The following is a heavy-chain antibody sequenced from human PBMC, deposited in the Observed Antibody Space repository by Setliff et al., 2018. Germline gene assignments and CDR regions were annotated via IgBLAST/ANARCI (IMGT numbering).Heavy chain of an antibody. CDR1: GGSIRSGSFY. J-gene: IGHJ4*02. Sequence: TLSLTCTVSGGSIRSGSFYWSWIRQSAEKGLEWIGRVHASGSPNYNPSFKGRVTISLDTSTNQFSLNLNSVTAADTAVYYCAKGRYFDWFFEDWGQGTLVTVSS. D-gene: IGHD3-9*01. CDR3: AKGRYFDWFFED. V-gene: IGHV4-61*02. CDR2: VHASGSP.